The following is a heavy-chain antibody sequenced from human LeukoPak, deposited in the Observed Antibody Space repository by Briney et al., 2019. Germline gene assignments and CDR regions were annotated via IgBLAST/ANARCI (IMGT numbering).Heavy chain of an antibody. D-gene: IGHD2-2*01. Sequence: SETLSLTCTVSGGSIASYYWSWIRQPPGKGLEWIAYIYYSGSTNCNPSLKSRVAISVDTSKNQFSLKLNSVTAADTAVYYCARGYCSSTICFQYFHHWGQGTLVTVSS. J-gene: IGHJ1*01. CDR3: ARGYCSSTICFQYFHH. CDR2: IYYSGST. CDR1: GGSIASYY. V-gene: IGHV4-59*01.